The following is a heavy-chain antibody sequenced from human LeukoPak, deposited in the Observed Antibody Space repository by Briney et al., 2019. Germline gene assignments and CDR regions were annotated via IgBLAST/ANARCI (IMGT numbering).Heavy chain of an antibody. CDR1: GYTFTGYY. CDR2: INPNSGGT. D-gene: IGHD3-22*01. V-gene: IGHV1-2*02. CDR3: ARGPSYYYDSSGYFFDY. Sequence: ASVKVSCKASGYTFTGYYMHWVRQAPGQGLEWMGWINPNSGGTNYAQKFQGRVTMTRDTSISTAYMELSRLRSDDTAVYYCARGPSYYYDSSGYFFDYWGQGTLVTISS. J-gene: IGHJ4*02.